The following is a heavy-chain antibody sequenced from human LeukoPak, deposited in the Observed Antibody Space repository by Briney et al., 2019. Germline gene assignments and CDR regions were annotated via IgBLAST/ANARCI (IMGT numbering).Heavy chain of an antibody. CDR3: ARDLRQYFGSGSYTDY. D-gene: IGHD3-10*01. V-gene: IGHV3-33*01. CDR2: IWSDGSNK. CDR1: GFTFNSYG. Sequence: GGSLRLSCAASGFTFNSYGMHWVRQAPGKGLEWVAVIWSDGSNKYYADSAKGRFTISRDNSKNTLYLQMNSLRAEDTAVYYCARDLRQYFGSGSYTDYWGQGTLVTVSS. J-gene: IGHJ4*02.